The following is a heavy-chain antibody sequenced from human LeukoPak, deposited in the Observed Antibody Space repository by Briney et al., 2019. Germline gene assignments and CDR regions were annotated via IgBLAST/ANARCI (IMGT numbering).Heavy chain of an antibody. V-gene: IGHV4-34*01. CDR1: GGSFSGYY. J-gene: IGHJ5*02. D-gene: IGHD3-10*01. Sequence: PSETLSLTCAVYGGSFSGYYWSWIRQPPGKGLEWIGEINHSGSTNYNPSLKSRVTISVDTSKNQFSLKLSSVTAAVTAVYYCADGPAYGSGSCWGWFDPWGQGTLVTVSS. CDR3: ADGPAYGSGSCWGWFDP. CDR2: INHSGST.